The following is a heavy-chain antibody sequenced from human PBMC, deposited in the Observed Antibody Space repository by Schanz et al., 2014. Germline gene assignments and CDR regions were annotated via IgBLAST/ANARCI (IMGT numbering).Heavy chain of an antibody. J-gene: IGHJ4*02. CDR3: ARPRFDYGEVDY. V-gene: IGHV3-23*04. D-gene: IGHD4-17*01. Sequence: EVQLVESGGGLVQPGGSLRLSCGGSGFTFSSYAMSWVRQAPGKGLEWVSGISGSGGSTYYADSVRGRFTISRDRFQNTLYLRMSSLRAEDTAVYYCARPRFDYGEVDYWGQGTLVTVSS. CDR1: GFTFSSYA. CDR2: ISGSGGST.